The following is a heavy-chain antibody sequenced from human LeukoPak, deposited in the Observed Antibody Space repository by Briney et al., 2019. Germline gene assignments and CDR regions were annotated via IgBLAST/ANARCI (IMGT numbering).Heavy chain of an antibody. J-gene: IGHJ4*02. CDR1: GYTFTSNY. V-gene: IGHV1-46*01. CDR3: ARDQEGFDY. CDR2: IYPRDGST. Sequence: ASVKASCKASGYTFTSNYIHWVRQAPGQGLEWMGMIYPRDGSTSYAQKFQGRVTVTRDTSTSTVHMELSGLRSEDTAVYYCARDQEGFDYWGQGTLVTVSS.